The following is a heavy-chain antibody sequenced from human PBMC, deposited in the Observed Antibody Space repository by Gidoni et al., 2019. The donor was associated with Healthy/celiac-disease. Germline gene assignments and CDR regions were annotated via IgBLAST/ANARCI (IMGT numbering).Heavy chain of an antibody. V-gene: IGHV3-33*01. D-gene: IGHD1-26*01. CDR2: IWYDGSNK. CDR1: GLPFSTYG. J-gene: IGHJ3*02. CDR3: ARGGYSGSPDAFDI. Sequence: VQLVASGGGVVPPGRFLRLSCSPSGLPFSTYGMRWVRQAPGKGLEWVAVIWYDGSNKYYADSVKGRFTISRDNSKNTLYLQMNSLRAEDTAVYYCARGGYSGSPDAFDIWGQGTMVTVFS.